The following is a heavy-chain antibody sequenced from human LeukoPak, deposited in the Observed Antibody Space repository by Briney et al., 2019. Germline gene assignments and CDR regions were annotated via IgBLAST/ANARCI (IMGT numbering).Heavy chain of an antibody. D-gene: IGHD6-19*01. J-gene: IGHJ4*02. CDR1: GVSLSTDG. Sequence: GRSLRPSCAPSGVSLSTDGVSWVRQPPGKGLEWVSCITGTGGSTYYADSVKGRLTVSRATPKNTLYLQMNSLRAEDTAIYYCAKDHGTAVAGFYYWGQGTLVTVSS. CDR3: AKDHGTAVAGFYY. V-gene: IGHV3-23*01. CDR2: ITGTGGST.